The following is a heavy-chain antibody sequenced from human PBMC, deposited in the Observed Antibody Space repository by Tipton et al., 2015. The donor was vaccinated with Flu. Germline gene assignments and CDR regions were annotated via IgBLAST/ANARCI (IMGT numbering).Heavy chain of an antibody. CDR3: AKDGKDYDSSGYYGLDY. Sequence: SLRLSCAASGFTFSSYAMHWVRQAPGKGLEWVAFIRYDGSNKYYADSVKGRFTISRDNSKNTLYLQMNSLRAEDTAVYYCAKDGKDYDSSGYYGLDYWGQGTLVTVSS. D-gene: IGHD3-22*01. CDR2: IRYDGSNK. CDR1: GFTFSSYA. J-gene: IGHJ4*02. V-gene: IGHV3-30*02.